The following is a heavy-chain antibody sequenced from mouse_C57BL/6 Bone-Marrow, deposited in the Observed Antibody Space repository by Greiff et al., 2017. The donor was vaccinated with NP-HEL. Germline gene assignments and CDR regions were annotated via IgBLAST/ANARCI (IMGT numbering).Heavy chain of an antibody. J-gene: IGHJ2*01. D-gene: IGHD1-1*01. Sequence: QVTLKVSGPGILQPSQTLSLSCSFSGFSLSTFGMGVVRIRQPSGLGLEWLARSWWDDAKYSDPVLKSRLIISKETSKNQVFLKIANVDTADTATYYGARTITTVVATDYYDYWGQGATLTVAS. CDR1: GFSLSTFGMG. CDR3: ARTITTVVATDYYDY. CDR2: SWWDDAK. V-gene: IGHV8-8*01.